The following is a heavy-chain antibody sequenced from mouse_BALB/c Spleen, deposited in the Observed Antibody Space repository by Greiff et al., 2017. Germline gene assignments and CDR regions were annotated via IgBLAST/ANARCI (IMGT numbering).Heavy chain of an antibody. Sequence: VQLQQSGAELAKPGASVKMSCKASGYTFTSYWMHWVKQRPGQGLEWIGYINPSTGYTEYNQKFKDKATLTADKSSSTAYMQLSSLTSEDSAVYYCERGYYSGFAYWGQGTLVTVSA. CDR2: INPSTGYT. CDR1: GYTFTSYW. CDR3: ERGYYSGFAY. D-gene: IGHD1-1*01. V-gene: IGHV1-7*01. J-gene: IGHJ3*01.